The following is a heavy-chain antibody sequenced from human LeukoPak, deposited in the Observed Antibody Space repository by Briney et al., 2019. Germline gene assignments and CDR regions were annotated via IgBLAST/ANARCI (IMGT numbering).Heavy chain of an antibody. D-gene: IGHD5-12*01. CDR3: AKDRSGYDYYGQFYFDY. V-gene: IGHV3-23*01. CDR2: ISSGGST. Sequence: GGSLRLSCAASGFPFSNYAMSWVRQAPGKGLEWVSVISSGGSTYYADSVKGRFTISRDNSKNTLYLQMNSLRADDTAVYYCAKDRSGYDYYGQFYFDYWGQGTLVTVSS. CDR1: GFPFSNYA. J-gene: IGHJ4*02.